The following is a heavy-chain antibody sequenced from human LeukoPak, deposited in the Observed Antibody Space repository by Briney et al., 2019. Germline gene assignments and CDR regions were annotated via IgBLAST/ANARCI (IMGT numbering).Heavy chain of an antibody. CDR3: ARDTPNIVLMVYQTEPLGY. V-gene: IGHV3-21*01. CDR2: ISSSSSYI. Sequence: GGSLRLSCAASGFTFSSYSMNWVRQAPGKGLEWVSSISSSSSYIYYADSVKGRFTISRDNAKNSLYLQMNSLRAEDTAVYYCARDTPNIVLMVYQTEPLGYWGQGTLVTVSS. J-gene: IGHJ4*02. CDR1: GFTFSSYS. D-gene: IGHD2-8*01.